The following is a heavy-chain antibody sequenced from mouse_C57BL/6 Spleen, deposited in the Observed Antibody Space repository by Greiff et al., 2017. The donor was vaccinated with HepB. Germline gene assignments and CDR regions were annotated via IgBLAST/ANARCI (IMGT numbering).Heavy chain of an antibody. Sequence: QVQLQQPGAELVRPGSSVKLSCKASGYTFTSYWMDWVKQRPGQGLEWIGNIYPSDSETHYNQKFKDKATLTVDKSSSTAYMQLSSLTSEDSAVYYCARGGYGNDYWGQGTTLTVSS. J-gene: IGHJ2*01. V-gene: IGHV1-61*01. CDR2: IYPSDSET. CDR3: ARGGYGNDY. CDR1: GYTFTSYW. D-gene: IGHD2-10*02.